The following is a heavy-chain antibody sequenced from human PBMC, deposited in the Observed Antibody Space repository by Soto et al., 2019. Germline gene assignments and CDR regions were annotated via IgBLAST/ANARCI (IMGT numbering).Heavy chain of an antibody. V-gene: IGHV5-51*01. D-gene: IGHD2-15*01. CDR3: ARIGSSYNHFDY. CDR1: GYTFASYS. Sequence: YSLRISCDCYGYTFASYSNARVRQRPFNGLDWMGIIYPYDSYTRYSPSFRGQVTISVDKSISRAYLHWSSLKASDSAMYFCARIGSSYNHFDYWGRGTLVRDSS. CDR2: IYPYDSYT. J-gene: IGHJ4*02.